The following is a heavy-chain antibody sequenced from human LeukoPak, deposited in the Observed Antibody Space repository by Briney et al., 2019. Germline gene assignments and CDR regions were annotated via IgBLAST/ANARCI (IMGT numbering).Heavy chain of an antibody. Sequence: GGSLRLSCAASGFTFSPYWMYWVRQAPGKGLVWVSRINSDGSSTNYADSVKGRFTISRDNAKNTLYLQMNSLRAEDTAVYYCARVVGATRRLDYWGQGTPVTVSS. CDR3: ARVVGATRRLDY. CDR2: INSDGSST. V-gene: IGHV3-74*01. D-gene: IGHD1-26*01. CDR1: GFTFSPYW. J-gene: IGHJ4*02.